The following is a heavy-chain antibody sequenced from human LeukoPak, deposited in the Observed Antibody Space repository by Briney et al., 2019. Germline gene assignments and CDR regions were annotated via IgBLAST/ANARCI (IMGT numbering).Heavy chain of an antibody. J-gene: IGHJ6*03. CDR1: GFTFSSYT. D-gene: IGHD3-10*02. Sequence: GGSLRLSCAASGFTFSSYTMNWVRQAPGKGLEWVSSISSSSGYIYYADSVKGRFTISRDNAKNTLYLQMNSLRADDTAVYYCARTPSLFGEYYYYYMDVWGKGTTVTIS. CDR2: ISSSSGYI. CDR3: ARTPSLFGEYYYYYMDV. V-gene: IGHV3-21*01.